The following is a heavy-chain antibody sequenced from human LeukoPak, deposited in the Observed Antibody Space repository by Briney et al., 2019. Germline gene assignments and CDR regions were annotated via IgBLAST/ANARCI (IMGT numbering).Heavy chain of an antibody. CDR1: GFTFSSYG. J-gene: IGHJ4*02. Sequence: PGRSLRLSCAASGFTFSSYGMHWVRQAPGKGLEWVAGIWYDGSNKYYADSVKGRFTISRDNSKNTLYLQMNSLRAEDTAVYYCARDYKAYYYDSILGYWGQGSLVTVSS. CDR2: IWYDGSNK. CDR3: ARDYKAYYYDSILGY. V-gene: IGHV3-33*01. D-gene: IGHD3-22*01.